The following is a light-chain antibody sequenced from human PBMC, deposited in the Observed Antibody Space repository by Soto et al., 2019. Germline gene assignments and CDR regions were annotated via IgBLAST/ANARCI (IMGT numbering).Light chain of an antibody. CDR1: QTVGVR. V-gene: IGKV3-20*01. CDR2: GAS. CDR3: QQYGSSPGT. J-gene: IGKJ1*01. Sequence: EIVLTQSPATLSSSPGERATLSCRASQTVGVRLAWYQHKPGQAPRLLIFGASIRDTGIPDRFSGSGSGTDFTLTISRLEPEDFAVYYCQQYGSSPGTFGQGTKVDIK.